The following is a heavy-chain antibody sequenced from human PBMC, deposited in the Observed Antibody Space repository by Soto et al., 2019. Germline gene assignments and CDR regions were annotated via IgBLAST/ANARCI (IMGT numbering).Heavy chain of an antibody. J-gene: IGHJ4*02. D-gene: IGHD1-1*01. CDR3: VQAQNWDGGDVSFDS. V-gene: IGHV3-30*18. CDR1: AFIFSRYG. Sequence: QGQLVESGGGVVQPGTSLRLSCEASAFIFSRYGMHWVRQAPGKGLEWVAVISYDGSNKYYAESVKGRFIISRDKSENTLYLQMNSLRPEDTALYYCVQAQNWDGGDVSFDSWGQGTRVTVSS. CDR2: ISYDGSNK.